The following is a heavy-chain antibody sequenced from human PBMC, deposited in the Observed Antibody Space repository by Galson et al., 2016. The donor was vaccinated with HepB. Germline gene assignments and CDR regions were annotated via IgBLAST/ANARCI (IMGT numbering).Heavy chain of an antibody. V-gene: IGHV1-18*04. CDR3: ARDRNYGSGSYWSRLDY. Sequence: SVKVSCKASYYTFTSFGISWVRQAPGQGLEWMGWISGYNGDTNYAQGLQGRVTLTTDTSTSTAYMELRSLKSDDTAVYYCARDRNYGSGSYWSRLDYWGQGTLVTASS. CDR1: YYTFTSFG. CDR2: ISGYNGDT. D-gene: IGHD3-10*01. J-gene: IGHJ4*02.